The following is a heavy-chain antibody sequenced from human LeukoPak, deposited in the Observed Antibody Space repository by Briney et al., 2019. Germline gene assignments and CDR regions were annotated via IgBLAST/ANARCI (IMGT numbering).Heavy chain of an antibody. CDR3: ARGGGIFEY. CDR2: IKQDGSDK. J-gene: IGHJ4*02. CDR1: GCTFSSYW. D-gene: IGHD3-9*01. Sequence: PGGSLRLSCAASGCTFSSYWMSWVRQAPGKGLEWVASIKQDGSDKSYVDSVKGRFTISRDNANISLYLHMNSLRAEDTAMYYCARGGGIFEYWGKGTLVTVSS. V-gene: IGHV3-7*05.